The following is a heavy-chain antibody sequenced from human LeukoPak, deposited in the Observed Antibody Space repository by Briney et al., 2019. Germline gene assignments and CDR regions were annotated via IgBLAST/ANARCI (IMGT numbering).Heavy chain of an antibody. CDR1: GYTLTNNG. CDR3: AGYSYGYDAFDI. V-gene: IGHV1-18*01. Sequence: ASVKDSCKASGYTLTNNGITWVRQAPGQGLEWMGWISAYTGNTNYAQKLQGRVTMTTDTSTSTAYMELRSLRSDDTAVYYCAGYSYGYDAFDIWGQGTMVTVSS. D-gene: IGHD5-18*01. J-gene: IGHJ3*02. CDR2: ISAYTGNT.